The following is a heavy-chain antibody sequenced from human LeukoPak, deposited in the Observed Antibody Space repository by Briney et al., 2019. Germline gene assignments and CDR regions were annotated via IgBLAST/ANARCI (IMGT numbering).Heavy chain of an antibody. CDR1: GFSFSDYH. J-gene: IGHJ4*02. CDR3: ARGTGLLDY. Sequence: SGGSLRLSCAASGFSFSDYHMSWIRQAPGKGLEWVSYISGSGTNIYYTDSVKGRFTISRDNAKNSVYLQMNGLRADDTAVYYCARGTGLLDYWGQGTLVTVSS. V-gene: IGHV3-11*01. CDR2: ISGSGTNI. D-gene: IGHD3/OR15-3a*01.